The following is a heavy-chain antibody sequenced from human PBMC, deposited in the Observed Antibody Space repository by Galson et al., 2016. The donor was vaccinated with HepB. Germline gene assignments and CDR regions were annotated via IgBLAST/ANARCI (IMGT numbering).Heavy chain of an antibody. CDR2: INHDSSAM. D-gene: IGHD3-16*01. V-gene: IGHV3-48*02. Sequence: SLRLSCAASGSTFSAYPMNWVRQAPGEGLEWVSHINHDSSAMNYALSMKDRFTISRDNAKNSLFLQMDSLSDEDTAVYYCARDINWGLDYWGQGILVTVSS. J-gene: IGHJ4*02. CDR3: ARDINWGLDY. CDR1: GSTFSAYP.